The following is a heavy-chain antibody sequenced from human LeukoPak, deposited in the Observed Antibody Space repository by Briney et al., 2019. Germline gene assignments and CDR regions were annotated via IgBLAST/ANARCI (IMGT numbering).Heavy chain of an antibody. CDR2: ISYDGGNK. CDR3: AKDTSWWGH. V-gene: IGHV3-30-3*01. D-gene: IGHD2-8*02. J-gene: IGHJ4*02. Sequence: GGSLRLSCGASGFTFRSYAMHWVRQAPGKGLEWVALISYDGGNKYYGDSVKGRFTISRDNSKDTLYLQMNSLRAEDTAVYYCAKDTSWWGHWGQGTLVTVSS. CDR1: GFTFRSYA.